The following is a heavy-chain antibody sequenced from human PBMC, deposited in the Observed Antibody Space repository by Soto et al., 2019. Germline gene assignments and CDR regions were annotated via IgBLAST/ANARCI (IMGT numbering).Heavy chain of an antibody. CDR3: AKSYRVVAASPDY. V-gene: IGHV3-9*01. CDR1: GFTFNDYA. D-gene: IGHD2-15*01. CDR2: ISWNSASK. Sequence: VQLVESGGGLVQPGRSLRLSCAASGFTFNDYAMHWVRQGPGKGLEWVSGISWNSASKGYADSVKGRFTISRDNAKKSLYLQINSLRVEDPALYYCAKSYRVVAASPDYWGQGTLVAVSP. J-gene: IGHJ4*02.